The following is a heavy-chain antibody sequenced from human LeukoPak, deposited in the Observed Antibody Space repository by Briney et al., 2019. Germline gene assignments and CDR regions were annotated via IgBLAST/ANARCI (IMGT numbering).Heavy chain of an antibody. Sequence: GGSLRLSCAASGFTFSSYAMSWVRQAPGKGLEWVSAISGSGGSTYYADSVKGRFTISRDNSKNTLYLQMNSLRAEDTAVYYCAKTPNYYDSSGPHDYWGQGALVTVSS. V-gene: IGHV3-23*01. CDR3: AKTPNYYDSSGPHDY. CDR1: GFTFSSYA. J-gene: IGHJ4*02. CDR2: ISGSGGST. D-gene: IGHD3-22*01.